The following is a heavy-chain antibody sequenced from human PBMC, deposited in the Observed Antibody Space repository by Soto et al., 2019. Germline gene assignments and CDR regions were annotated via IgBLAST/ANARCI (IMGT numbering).Heavy chain of an antibody. CDR3: ATDPDYGGSDC. D-gene: IGHD3-10*01. CDR2: ISSSSSTI. Sequence: GSLRLSCAASRFTFSSYSMNSVRQAPGKGLEWVSYISSSSSTIYYVGFVKGRFTISRDNAMNSLYLQMNSRRAEDTAVCYCATDPDYGGSDCWSLVTLVTVS. J-gene: IGHJ4*02. CDR1: RFTFSSYS. V-gene: IGHV3-48*01.